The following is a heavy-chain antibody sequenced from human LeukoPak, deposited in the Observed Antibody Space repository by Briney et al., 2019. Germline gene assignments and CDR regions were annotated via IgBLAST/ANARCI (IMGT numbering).Heavy chain of an antibody. Sequence: GGSLRLSCAASGFTFSSYGMHWVRQAPGKGLEWVAVISYDGSNKYYADSVKGRFTISRDNSKNTLYLQMNSLRAEDTAVYYCAKDKGLEGYGGNCDYWGQGTLVTVSS. J-gene: IGHJ4*02. V-gene: IGHV3-30*18. CDR3: AKDKGLEGYGGNCDY. CDR1: GFTFSSYG. CDR2: ISYDGSNK. D-gene: IGHD4-23*01.